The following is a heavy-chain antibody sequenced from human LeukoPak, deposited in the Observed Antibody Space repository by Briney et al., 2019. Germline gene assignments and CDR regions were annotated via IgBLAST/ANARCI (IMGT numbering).Heavy chain of an antibody. D-gene: IGHD3-22*01. CDR3: ARLYYYDSSGYYYFDY. V-gene: IGHV5-51*01. Sequence: GESLKISCKGSGYSFTSYWIGWVRQMPGKGLEWTGIIYPGDSDTRYSPSFQGQVTISADKSISTAYLQWSSLKASDTAMYYCARLYYYDSSGYYYFDYWGQGTLVTVSS. J-gene: IGHJ4*02. CDR2: IYPGDSDT. CDR1: GYSFTSYW.